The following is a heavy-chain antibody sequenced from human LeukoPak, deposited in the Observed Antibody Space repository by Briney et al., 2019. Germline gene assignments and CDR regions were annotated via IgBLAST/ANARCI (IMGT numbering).Heavy chain of an antibody. V-gene: IGHV3-7*01. D-gene: IGHD2-2*01. J-gene: IGHJ3*02. CDR2: INQDGTEK. CDR1: GFTFSSYW. Sequence: GGSLRLSCAASGFTFSSYWMSWVRQAPGKGLECVANINQDGTEKYYVDSVRGRFTISRDNAKNSLYLQMNNLRAEDTAVYYCASLFLCYGCSSSSHSFNIWGQGTMVTVSS. CDR3: ASLFLCYGCSSSSHSFNI.